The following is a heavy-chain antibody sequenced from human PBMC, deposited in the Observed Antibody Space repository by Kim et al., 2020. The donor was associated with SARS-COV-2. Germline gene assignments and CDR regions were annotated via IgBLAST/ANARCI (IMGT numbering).Heavy chain of an antibody. CDR2: T. Sequence: TEHAASVKGRFTISRDDSKSIAYLQMNSLKTEDTAVYYCTRDTKGSGIDYWGQGTLVTVSS. D-gene: IGHD6-19*01. V-gene: IGHV3-49*02. CDR3: TRDTKGSGIDY. J-gene: IGHJ4*02.